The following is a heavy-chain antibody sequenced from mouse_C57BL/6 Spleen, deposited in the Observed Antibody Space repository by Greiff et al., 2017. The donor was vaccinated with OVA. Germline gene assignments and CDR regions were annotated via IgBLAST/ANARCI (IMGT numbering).Heavy chain of an antibody. V-gene: IGHV3-6*01. CDR3: AREDFYYGNSAWFAY. CDR2: ISYDGSN. Sequence: EVQLQESGPGLVKPSQSLSLTCSVTGYSITSGYYWNWIRQFPGNKLEWMGYISYDGSNNYNPSLKNRISITRDTSKNQFFLKLNSVTTEDTATYYCAREDFYYGNSAWFAYWGQGTLVTVSA. CDR1: GYSITSGYY. D-gene: IGHD2-1*01. J-gene: IGHJ3*01.